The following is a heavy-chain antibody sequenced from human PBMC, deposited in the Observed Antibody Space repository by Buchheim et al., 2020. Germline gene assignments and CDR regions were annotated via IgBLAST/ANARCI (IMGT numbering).Heavy chain of an antibody. CDR3: AKYCSGISCYSGLDY. CDR1: GFTFSSYA. CDR2: ISGSGGST. J-gene: IGHJ4*02. Sequence: EVQLLESGGGLVQPGGSLRLSCAASGFTFSSYAMSWVRQAPGKGLEWVSAISGSGGSTYYADSVKGRFTIFRDSFKNMLYLEMNSLRDEDTAVYYCAKYCSGISCYSGLDYWGQGTL. D-gene: IGHD2-15*01. V-gene: IGHV3-23*01.